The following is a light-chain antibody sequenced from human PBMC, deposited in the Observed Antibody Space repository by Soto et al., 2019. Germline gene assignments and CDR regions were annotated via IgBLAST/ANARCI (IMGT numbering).Light chain of an antibody. Sequence: DIRMTQSTSSLSAALGDRVTITFRASQGISNYLAWYQQKPGKAPKLLIYKASTLKSGVPSRFSGSGSGTEFTLTISSLQPDDFATYYCQHYNSYSEAFGQGTKVDI. CDR3: QHYNSYSEA. CDR2: KAS. V-gene: IGKV1-5*03. CDR1: QGISNY. J-gene: IGKJ1*01.